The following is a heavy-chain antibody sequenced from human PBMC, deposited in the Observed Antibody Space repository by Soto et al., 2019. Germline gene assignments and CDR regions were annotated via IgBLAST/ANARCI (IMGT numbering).Heavy chain of an antibody. CDR3: AKFFVETGSNSGWPWSFRY. CDR1: GFTFSNYA. CDR2: ISGSGGTT. V-gene: IGHV3-23*01. D-gene: IGHD6-25*01. J-gene: IGHJ4*02. Sequence: EVQLLESGGGLVQPGRSLRLSCAASGFTFSNYAMSWVRQAPGQGLDWVSAISGSGGTTYYADSVQGRFTISRDNSKNTLFLQMNSLRAEDAAVYYCAKFFVETGSNSGWPWSFRYWGQGTLVTVSS.